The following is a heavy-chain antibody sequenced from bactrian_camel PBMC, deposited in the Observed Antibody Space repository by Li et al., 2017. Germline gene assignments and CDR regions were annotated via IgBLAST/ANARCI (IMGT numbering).Heavy chain of an antibody. Sequence: QLVESGGGLVQPGGPLRLSCVATGDTRSSNCMGWFRQAPGKEREGVAALDTDGSTNYADSVKGRFTITHDYAKDTVYLQMDSLKPEDTAMYYCAAAQRTVWRDGFQCNNEYKYWGQGTQVTVS. CDR3: AAAQRTVWRDGFQCNNEYKY. V-gene: IGHV3S53*01. CDR2: LDTDGST. D-gene: IGHD3*01. J-gene: IGHJ4*01. CDR1: GDTRSSNC.